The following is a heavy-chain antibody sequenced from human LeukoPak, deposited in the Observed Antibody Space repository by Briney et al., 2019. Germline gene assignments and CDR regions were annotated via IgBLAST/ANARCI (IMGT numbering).Heavy chain of an antibody. J-gene: IGHJ3*02. V-gene: IGHV4-34*01. CDR1: GGSFSGYY. CDR3: ARGNAATNAFDI. Sequence: PSETLSLTCVMYGGSFSGYYWSWIRQPPGKGLEWIGEINHSGSTNYSPSLKSRVTISVDTSKNQFSLKLSSVTAADTAVYYCARGNAATNAFDIWGQGTMVTVSS. CDR2: INHSGST. D-gene: IGHD1-1*01.